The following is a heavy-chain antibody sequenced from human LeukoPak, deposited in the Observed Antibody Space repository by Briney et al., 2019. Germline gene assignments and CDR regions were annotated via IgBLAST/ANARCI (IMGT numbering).Heavy chain of an antibody. D-gene: IGHD3-22*01. CDR2: ISSSSSYI. V-gene: IGHV3-21*01. CDR1: GFTFSSYS. Sequence: GGSLRHSSAASGFTFSSYSMNWVRQAPGKGLEWVSSISSSSSYIYYADSVKGRFTISRDNAKNSLYLQMNSLRAEDTAVYYCARSPYHYDSSGSYDYWGQGTRVTVSS. CDR3: ARSPYHYDSSGSYDY. J-gene: IGHJ4*02.